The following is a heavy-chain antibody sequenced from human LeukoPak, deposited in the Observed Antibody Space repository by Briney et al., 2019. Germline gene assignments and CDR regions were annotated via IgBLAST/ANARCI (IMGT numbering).Heavy chain of an antibody. CDR2: IYVDGST. CDR3: AKASAMIVVVSKHFDY. J-gene: IGHJ4*02. V-gene: IGHV3-66*01. Sequence: GGSLRLSCAASGISVSSNYMSWVRQAPGKGLQWVSVIYVDGSTYYADSVKGRITISRDNSRNTLYLQMNSLRAEDTAVYYCAKASAMIVVVSKHFDYWGQGTLVTVSS. CDR1: GISVSSNY. D-gene: IGHD3-22*01.